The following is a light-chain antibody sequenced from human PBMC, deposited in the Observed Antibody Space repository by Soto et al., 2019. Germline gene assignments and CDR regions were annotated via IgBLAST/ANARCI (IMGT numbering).Light chain of an antibody. CDR1: QSFSSTY. Sequence: IVLTQSPGTLSLSPGEGATLSCRASQSFSSTYLAWYQQKPGQAPRLLIYGASSRATGIPDRFSGGGSGTDFTLTISRLEPEDFAVYYCQHYGSSRTFGQGTKVEIK. CDR2: GAS. V-gene: IGKV3-20*01. CDR3: QHYGSSRT. J-gene: IGKJ1*01.